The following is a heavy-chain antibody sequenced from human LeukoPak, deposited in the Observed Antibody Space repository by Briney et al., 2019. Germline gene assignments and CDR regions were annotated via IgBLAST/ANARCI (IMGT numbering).Heavy chain of an antibody. CDR1: GFTLSSNY. CDR3: ARALRSPGDSGLDY. J-gene: IGHJ4*02. D-gene: IGHD3-10*01. CDR2: ISLDGSDA. V-gene: IGHV3-74*03. Sequence: PGGSLRLSCAASGFTLSSNYMQWVRQAPGKGLVWVSRISLDGSDATYAGFAKGRFTISRDNAKSTVYLEMNSLRAEDTAVYYCARALRSPGDSGLDYWGQGALVTVSS.